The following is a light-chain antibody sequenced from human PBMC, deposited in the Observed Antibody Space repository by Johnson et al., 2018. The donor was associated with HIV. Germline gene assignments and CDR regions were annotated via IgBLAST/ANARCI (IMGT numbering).Light chain of an antibody. Sequence: QSVLTQPPSVSAAPGQTVTISCSGSSSNIGNNYVSWYKQLPGTAPKLLIYDNNKRPSGIPDRFSGSKSGTSATLGITGLQTGDEADYYCGTLDSSLSAGPYFFGTGTKVTVL. J-gene: IGLJ1*01. CDR1: SSNIGNNY. V-gene: IGLV1-51*01. CDR3: GTLDSSLSAGPYF. CDR2: DNN.